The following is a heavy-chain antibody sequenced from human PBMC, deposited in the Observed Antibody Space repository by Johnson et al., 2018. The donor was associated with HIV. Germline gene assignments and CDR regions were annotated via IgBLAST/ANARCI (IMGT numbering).Heavy chain of an antibody. J-gene: IGHJ3*02. CDR3: AREGYGSYSASDAFDI. Sequence: VQLVESGGGLVQPGGSLRLSCAASGFTFSSYWMSWVRQAPGKGLEWVANIKQDGSEKYYVDSVKGRFTISRDNAKNTLYLQMNSLRAEDTALYYCAREGYGSYSASDAFDIWGQGTMVTVSS. D-gene: IGHD1-26*01. CDR1: GFTFSSYW. V-gene: IGHV3-7*03. CDR2: IKQDGSEK.